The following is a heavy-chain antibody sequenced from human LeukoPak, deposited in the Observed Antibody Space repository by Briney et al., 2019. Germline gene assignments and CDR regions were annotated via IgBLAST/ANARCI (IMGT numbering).Heavy chain of an antibody. CDR3: AKDRKQLFDY. CDR2: IRYDGSNK. CDR1: GFTLSDYA. D-gene: IGHD6-13*01. Sequence: GGALRLSCAASGFTLSDYALSWVRQAPGKGLEWVAFIRYDGSNKYYANSVKGRFTISRDNSKNTLYLQMNSLRAEDTAVYYCAKDRKQLFDYWGQGTLVTVSS. J-gene: IGHJ4*02. V-gene: IGHV3-30*02.